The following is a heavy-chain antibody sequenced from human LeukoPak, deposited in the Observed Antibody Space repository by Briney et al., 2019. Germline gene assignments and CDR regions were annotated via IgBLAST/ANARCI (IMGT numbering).Heavy chain of an antibody. CDR2: ISAYNGNT. D-gene: IGHD3-10*01. J-gene: IGHJ6*02. Sequence: GASVKVSCKASGYTFTSYGISWVRQAPGQGLEWMGWISAYNGNTNYAQKLQGRVTMTTDTSTSTAYMELRSLRSDDTAVYYCARGGVNYYGSGSIDNSNYYYGMDVWGQGTTVTVSS. CDR3: ARGGVNYYGSGSIDNSNYYYGMDV. V-gene: IGHV1-18*01. CDR1: GYTFTSYG.